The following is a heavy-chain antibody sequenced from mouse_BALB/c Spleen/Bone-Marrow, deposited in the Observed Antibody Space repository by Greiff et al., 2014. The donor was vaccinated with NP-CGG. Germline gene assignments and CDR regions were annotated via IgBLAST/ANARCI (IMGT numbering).Heavy chain of an antibody. CDR1: GYTFTNYW. D-gene: IGHD2-3*01. CDR2: IYPSDSYT. V-gene: IGHV1-69*02. J-gene: IGHJ3*01. Sequence: VQLQQSGAELVRPGASVKLSCKASGYTFTNYWINWVKQRPGQGLEWIGNIYPSDSYTNYNQKFKDKATLTVDKSSSTAYMQLSSPTSEDSAAYYCTRTYDGRTWFAYWGQGTLVTVSA. CDR3: TRTYDGRTWFAY.